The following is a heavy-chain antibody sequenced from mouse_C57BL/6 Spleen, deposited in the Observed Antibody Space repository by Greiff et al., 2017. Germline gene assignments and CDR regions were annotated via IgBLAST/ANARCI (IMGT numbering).Heavy chain of an antibody. CDR1: GFNIKDDY. CDR2: IDPENGDT. J-gene: IGHJ3*02. D-gene: IGHD1-2*01. CDR3: TRITTG. V-gene: IGHV14-4*01. Sequence: VHVKQSGAELVRPGASVKLSCTASGFNIKDDYMHWVKQRPEQGLEWIGWIDPENGDTEYASKFQGKATITADTSSNTAYLQLSSLTSEDTAVYYCTRITTGWGQGTLVTVSA.